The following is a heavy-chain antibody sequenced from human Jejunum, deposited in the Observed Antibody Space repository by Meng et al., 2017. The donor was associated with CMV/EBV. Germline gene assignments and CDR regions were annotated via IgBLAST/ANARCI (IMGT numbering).Heavy chain of an antibody. CDR2: IIPIFGTG. CDR3: ATSGRGPKYYFDY. Sequence: QVQLVQSGAEVTRPGSSVKVSCKASGGTFSTYGISWVRQAPGQGLEWMGVIIPIFGTGNYAQKFQGRVTITADESMSTAYMDLNSLISDDTAVYYCATSGRGPKYYFDYWGQGTLVTVSS. V-gene: IGHV1-69*12. D-gene: IGHD1-14*01. J-gene: IGHJ4*02. CDR1: GGTFSTYG.